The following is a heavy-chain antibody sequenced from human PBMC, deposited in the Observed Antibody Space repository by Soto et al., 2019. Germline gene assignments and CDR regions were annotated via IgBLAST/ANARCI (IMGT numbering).Heavy chain of an antibody. D-gene: IGHD6-19*01. CDR1: GGTFSSYA. CDR3: ARTTVAGMELDY. V-gene: IGHV1-69*13. Sequence: SVKVSCKASGGTFSSYAISWVRQAPGQGLEWMGGIIPIFGTANYAQKFQGRVTITADESTSTAYMELSSLRSEDTAVYYCARTTVAGMELDYWGQGTLVTVSS. J-gene: IGHJ4*02. CDR2: IIPIFGTA.